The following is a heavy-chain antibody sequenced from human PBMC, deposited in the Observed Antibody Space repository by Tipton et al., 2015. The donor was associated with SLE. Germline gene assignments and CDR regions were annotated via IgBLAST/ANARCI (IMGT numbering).Heavy chain of an antibody. CDR1: GFTFSSCS. V-gene: IGHV3-21*01. CDR3: ARGAGDIGDAFDI. D-gene: IGHD2-15*01. Sequence: SLRLSCAASGFTFSSCSMNWVRQAPGKGLEWVSSISSSSSYIYYADSVKGRFTISRDNAKNSLYLQMNSLRAEDTAVYYCARGAGDIGDAFDIWGQGTMVTVSS. J-gene: IGHJ3*02. CDR2: ISSSSSYI.